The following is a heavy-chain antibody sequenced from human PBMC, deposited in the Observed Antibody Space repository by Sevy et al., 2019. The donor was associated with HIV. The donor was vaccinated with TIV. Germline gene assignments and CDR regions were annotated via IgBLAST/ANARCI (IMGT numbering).Heavy chain of an antibody. D-gene: IGHD1-1*01. CDR2: ISSSSSYI. J-gene: IGHJ4*02. V-gene: IGHV3-21*01. Sequence: GGSLRLSCAASGFTFSSYSMNWVRQAPGKGLEWVSSISSSSSYIYYADSVKGRFTISRDNAKNSLYLQMNSLRAEDTAVYYSARVNWTIGTFDYWGQGTLVTVSS. CDR1: GFTFSSYS. CDR3: ARVNWTIGTFDY.